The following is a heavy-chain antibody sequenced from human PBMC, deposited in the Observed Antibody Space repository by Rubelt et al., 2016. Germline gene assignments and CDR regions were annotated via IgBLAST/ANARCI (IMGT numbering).Heavy chain of an antibody. CDR3: ARIDCSSTSCYFVDP. J-gene: IGHJ5*02. CDR2: IYYTGST. CDR1: GGSISSYY. D-gene: IGHD2-2*01. Sequence: QVQLQESGPGLVKPSETLSLTCTVSGGSISSYYWSWIRQPPGKGLEWIAYIYYTGSTNYNPSLTSRVTMSVDTSKNQFSLKLSAVTAADTAVYYCARIDCSSTSCYFVDPWGQGTLVTVSS. V-gene: IGHV4-59*12.